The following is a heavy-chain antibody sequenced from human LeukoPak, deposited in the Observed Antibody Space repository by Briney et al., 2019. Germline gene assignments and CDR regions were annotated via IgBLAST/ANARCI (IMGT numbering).Heavy chain of an antibody. CDR3: ATMGIAVVNSFDY. Sequence: GGSLRLSCAASGFTFSSYAMSWVRQAPGKWLEWVSAISGSGGSTYYADSVKGRFTISRDNSKNTLYLQMNSLRAEDTAVYYCATMGIAVVNSFDYWGQGTLVTVSS. J-gene: IGHJ4*01. V-gene: IGHV3-23*01. CDR1: GFTFSSYA. CDR2: ISGSGGST. D-gene: IGHD6-19*01.